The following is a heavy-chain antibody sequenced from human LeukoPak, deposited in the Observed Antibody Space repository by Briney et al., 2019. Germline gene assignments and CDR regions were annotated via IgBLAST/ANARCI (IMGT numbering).Heavy chain of an antibody. CDR2: IKQDGREK. D-gene: IGHD1-14*01. CDR3: ARDRARTDDAFDI. Sequence: GGSLRLSCAASGFTFSSYWMSWVRQAPGKGLEWVANIKQDGREKYYVDSVKGRFTISRDNAKNSLYLQMNSLRAEDTAVYYCARDRARTDDAFDIWGQGTMVTVSS. CDR1: GFTFSSYW. J-gene: IGHJ3*02. V-gene: IGHV3-7*03.